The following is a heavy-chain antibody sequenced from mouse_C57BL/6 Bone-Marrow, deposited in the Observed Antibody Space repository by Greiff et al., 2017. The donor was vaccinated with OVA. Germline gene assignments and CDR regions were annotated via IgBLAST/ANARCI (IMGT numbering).Heavy chain of an antibody. J-gene: IGHJ2*01. Sequence: VQLKESGPVLVKPGASVKMSCKASGYTFTDYYMNWVKQSHGKSLEWIGVINPYNGGTSYNQKFKGKATLTVDKSSSTAYMELNSLTSEDSAVYYCAREDCLDYWGQGTTLTVSS. CDR1: GYTFTDYY. CDR2: INPYNGGT. V-gene: IGHV1-19*01. CDR3: AREDCLDY.